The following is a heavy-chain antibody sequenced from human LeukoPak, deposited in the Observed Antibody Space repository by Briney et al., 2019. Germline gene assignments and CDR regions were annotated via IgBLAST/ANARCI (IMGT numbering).Heavy chain of an antibody. D-gene: IGHD5-18*01. J-gene: IGHJ4*02. CDR1: GFTVTGYY. V-gene: IGHV1-2*02. CDR2: INPNSGAT. Sequence: EASVKVSCKASGFTVTGYYMHWVRQAPGQGLEWMGWINPNSGATNYAQKFQGRLTMTRDTSISTVYMELSRLRSDDTAVYYCTRGGPEGSGYSYGSHDYWGQGTLVTVSS. CDR3: TRGGPEGSGYSYGSHDY.